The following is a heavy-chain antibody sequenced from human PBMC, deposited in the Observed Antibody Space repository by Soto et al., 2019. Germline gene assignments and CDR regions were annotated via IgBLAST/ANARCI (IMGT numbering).Heavy chain of an antibody. CDR2: ISGSGGSI. J-gene: IGHJ6*02. V-gene: IGHV3-23*01. CDR1: GFTFSSYA. CDR3: AKGEYYYYGMDV. Sequence: PGGSLRLSCAASGFTFSSYAMSWVRQAPGKGLEWVSAISGSGGSIYYADSVKGRFTISRDNSKNTLYLQMNSLRAEDTAVYYCAKGEYYYYGMDVWGQGTTVTVSS.